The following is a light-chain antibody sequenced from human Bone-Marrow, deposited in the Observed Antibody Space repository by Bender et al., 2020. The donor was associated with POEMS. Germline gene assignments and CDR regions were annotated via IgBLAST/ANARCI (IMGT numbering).Light chain of an antibody. CDR1: SSNIGSNT. V-gene: IGLV1-44*01. Sequence: QSVLTQPPSASGTPGQRVTISCSGSSSNIGSNTVSWYQQFPGTAPKLLIYGNHQRPSGVPDRFSGSKSGTSGSLAISGLQSEDEADYYCATWDDSLNGALFGGGTQLTVL. CDR3: ATWDDSLNGAL. CDR2: GNH. J-gene: IGLJ7*01.